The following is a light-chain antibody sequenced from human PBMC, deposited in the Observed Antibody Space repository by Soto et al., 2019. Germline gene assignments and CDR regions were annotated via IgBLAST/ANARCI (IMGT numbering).Light chain of an antibody. J-gene: IGLJ2*01. Sequence: QSVLTQAPSASGTPGQRVTISCSGSSSNIGSNSVNWYQQLPGTAPKLLIYSNNQRPSGVPDRFSGSKSGTSASLAISGLQSEDEADYYCAARDDSLNGPVFGGGTKLTVL. CDR3: AARDDSLNGPV. CDR2: SNN. CDR1: SSNIGSNS. V-gene: IGLV1-44*01.